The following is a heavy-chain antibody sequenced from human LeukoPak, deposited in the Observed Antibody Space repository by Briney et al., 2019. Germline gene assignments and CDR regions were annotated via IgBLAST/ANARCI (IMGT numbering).Heavy chain of an antibody. CDR1: GFTFSDYY. J-gene: IGHJ5*02. V-gene: IGHV3-11*01. Sequence: GGSLRLSCAASGFTFSDYYMSWIRQAPGKGLEWVSYFSSSGSTIYYADSVKGRFTISRDNAKNSLYLQMNSLRAEDTAVYYCASTGITMVRGVISWFDPWGQGTLVTVSS. CDR2: FSSSGSTI. CDR3: ASTGITMVRGVISWFDP. D-gene: IGHD3-10*01.